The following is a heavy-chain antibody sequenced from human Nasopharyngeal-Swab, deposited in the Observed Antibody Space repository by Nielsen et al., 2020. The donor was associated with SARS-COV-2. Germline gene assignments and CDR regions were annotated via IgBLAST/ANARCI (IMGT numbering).Heavy chain of an antibody. CDR2: VNHSGST. J-gene: IGHJ6*03. CDR3: ARAGDLTAYYSYYMDV. D-gene: IGHD2-21*02. CDR1: GGSFSGYY. Sequence: SETLSLTCAVYGGSFSGYYWSWIRQPPGKGLEWIGEVNHSGSTHYNPSLKSRVTISVGTSNNQFSLKLSSVTAADTALYYCARAGDLTAYYSYYMDVWATGPRSPSP. V-gene: IGHV4-34*01.